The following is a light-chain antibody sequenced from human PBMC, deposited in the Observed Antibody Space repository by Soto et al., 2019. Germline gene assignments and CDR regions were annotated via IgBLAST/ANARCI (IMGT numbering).Light chain of an antibody. CDR3: QQLSHYPYT. J-gene: IGKJ2*01. CDR2: DSS. Sequence: DIQLTQSPSFLSASVEDRFTISCRASYDISSSLAWYQQEPGKPPKLLIYDSSTLQTGVPSRFTGSGSGRKFTLTISGLQFGDFATYFCQQLSHYPYTFGQETKLEI. CDR1: YDISSS. V-gene: IGKV1-9*01.